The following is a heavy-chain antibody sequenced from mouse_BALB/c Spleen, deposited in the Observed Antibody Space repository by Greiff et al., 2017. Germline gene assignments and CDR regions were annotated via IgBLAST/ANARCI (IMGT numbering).Heavy chain of an antibody. CDR1: GFNIKDTY. V-gene: IGHV14-3*02. Sequence: EVQLQQSGAELVKPGASVKLSCTASGFNIKDTYMHWVKQRPEQGLEWIGRIDPANGNTKYDPKFQGKATITADTSSNTAYLQLSSLTSEDTAVYYCARYYYGSPYAMDYWGQGTSVTVSS. J-gene: IGHJ4*01. CDR3: ARYYYGSPYAMDY. CDR2: IDPANGNT. D-gene: IGHD1-1*01.